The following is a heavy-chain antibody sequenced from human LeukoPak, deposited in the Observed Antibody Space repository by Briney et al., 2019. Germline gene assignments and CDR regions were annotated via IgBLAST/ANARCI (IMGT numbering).Heavy chain of an antibody. D-gene: IGHD4-23*01. Sequence: ASVKVSCKASGYTFTDYYINWVRQAPGQGLEWMGWINPNSGGTNYAQKFQGRVTMTRDTSISTAYMELSRLRSDDTAVYYCAMTTVVTPPVTRKYNWFDPWGQGTLVTVSS. J-gene: IGHJ5*02. V-gene: IGHV1-2*02. CDR2: INPNSGGT. CDR1: GYTFTDYY. CDR3: AMTTVVTPPVTRKYNWFDP.